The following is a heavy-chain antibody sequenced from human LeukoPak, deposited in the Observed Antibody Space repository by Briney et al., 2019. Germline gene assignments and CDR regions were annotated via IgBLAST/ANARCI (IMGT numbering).Heavy chain of an antibody. CDR3: ARAGTYSAFDY. CDR1: GFIFSNYA. D-gene: IGHD1-26*01. Sequence: GRSLRLSCAASGFIFSNYALHWVRQAPGKGLEWVAVVLYDGETKYYADSVKGRFTISRDNPENMLYLQMNSLRPEDTGVYYCARAGTYSAFDYWGQGTLVTVSS. CDR2: VLYDGETK. V-gene: IGHV3-30*04. J-gene: IGHJ4*02.